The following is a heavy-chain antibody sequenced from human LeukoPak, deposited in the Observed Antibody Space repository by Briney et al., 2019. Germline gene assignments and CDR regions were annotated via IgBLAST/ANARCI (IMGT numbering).Heavy chain of an antibody. J-gene: IGHJ6*02. CDR1: GGTFSSYA. Sequence: SVKVSCKASGGTFSSYAISWVRQAPGQGLEWMGRIIPILGIANYAQKFQGRVTITADKSTSTAYMELSSLRSEDTAVYYCASRGYSYGYFGMDVWGQGTTVNVSS. CDR3: ASRGYSYGYFGMDV. V-gene: IGHV1-69*04. CDR2: IIPILGIA. D-gene: IGHD5-18*01.